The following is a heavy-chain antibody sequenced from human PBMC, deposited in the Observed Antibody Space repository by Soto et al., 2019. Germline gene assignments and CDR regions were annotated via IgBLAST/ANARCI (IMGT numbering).Heavy chain of an antibody. CDR2: ISGSGGST. CDR1: GFTFSSYA. V-gene: IGHV3-23*01. CDR3: AKYFVYSMSSPFEY. D-gene: IGHD6-6*01. J-gene: IGHJ4*02. Sequence: GGSLRLSCAASGFTFSSYAMSWVRQAPGKGLEWVSGISGSGGSTYYADSAKGRLTISRDNSKNTLYLQMNSPRAEDTAVSYCAKYFVYSMSSPFEYWGEGTLVTVYS.